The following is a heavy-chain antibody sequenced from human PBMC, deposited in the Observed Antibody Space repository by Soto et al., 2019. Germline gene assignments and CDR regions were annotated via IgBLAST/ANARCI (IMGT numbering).Heavy chain of an antibody. CDR1: EFTFSSYA. Sequence: EVQLLESGGGLVQPGGSLSLSCVVSEFTFSSYAMSWVRQAPGKGLEWVSAITGSGTGSYYADSVKGRSTISRDNSRNTLYLRVSSMRAEDTAIYYCVRGRDYYDSIGFYYGYWYFDLWGGGSLVMVSS. CDR3: VRGRDYYDSIGFYYGYWYFDL. V-gene: IGHV3-23*01. D-gene: IGHD3-22*01. J-gene: IGHJ2*01. CDR2: ITGSGTGS.